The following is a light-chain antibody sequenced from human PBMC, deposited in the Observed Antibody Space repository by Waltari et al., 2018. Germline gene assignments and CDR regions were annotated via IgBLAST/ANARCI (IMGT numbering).Light chain of an antibody. CDR3: SSYAGNDLVI. Sequence: QSALTQPASVSGSPGQSITISCTGTNSDVGSYNYVSWYQQHPGKAPKLMIYGVTNRPSGLSNRFSGSKSGNTASLTITELQAEDEADYYCSSYAGNDLVIFGGGTKLTVL. CDR2: GVT. J-gene: IGLJ2*01. V-gene: IGLV2-14*01. CDR1: NSDVGSYNY.